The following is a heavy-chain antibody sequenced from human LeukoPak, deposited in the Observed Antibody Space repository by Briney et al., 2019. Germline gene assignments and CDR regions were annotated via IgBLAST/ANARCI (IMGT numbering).Heavy chain of an antibody. CDR2: INPNRGGT. CDR3: ARARRAGSGWLP. V-gene: IGHV1-2*02. J-gene: IGHJ4*02. Sequence: GPSVKLSCKASGYTSTGNGMHWGRHPPGQGLGLMGWINPNRGGTNYAQKFQGRVTMTRDTSLSTAYMEVSRLRSDDTAVYYCARARRAGSGWLPWGQGTLVTVSS. D-gene: IGHD6-19*01. CDR1: GYTSTGNG.